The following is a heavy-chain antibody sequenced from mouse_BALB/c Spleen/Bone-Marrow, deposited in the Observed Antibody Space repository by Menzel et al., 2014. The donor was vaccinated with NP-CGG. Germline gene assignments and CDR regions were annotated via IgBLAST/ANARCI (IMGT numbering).Heavy chain of an antibody. J-gene: IGHJ3*02. CDR3: ARGYGSGSVVFNL. CDR1: GIDLSSYA. D-gene: IGHD1-3*01. V-gene: IGHV5-6-5*01. CDR2: IYGSGTT. Sequence: EESGGRLVTPGGSLTLTCTVSGIDLSSYAMGWVRQAPGKGLEYIGVIYGSGTTYYASWAKGRFTISKTSTTVDLKMTTLTTEDTATYFCARGYGSGSVVFNLWGQGTLVTVS.